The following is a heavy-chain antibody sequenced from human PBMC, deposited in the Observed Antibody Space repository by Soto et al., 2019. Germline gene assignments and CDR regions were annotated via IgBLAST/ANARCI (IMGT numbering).Heavy chain of an antibody. J-gene: IGHJ4*02. CDR2: MNPNSGNT. D-gene: IGHD3-3*01. CDR3: AREEVKTPVIMPFDS. CDR1: GYPFRTYD. Sequence: QVPLVQSGAGVKKPGASVKLSCKASGYPFRTYDIHWVRQATGQGLEWMGWMNPNSGNTGYAPRFQGRVTMTRDTSATTAFMELSSLTSEDTAVYYCAREEVKTPVIMPFDSWGQGTLVTVSS. V-gene: IGHV1-8*01.